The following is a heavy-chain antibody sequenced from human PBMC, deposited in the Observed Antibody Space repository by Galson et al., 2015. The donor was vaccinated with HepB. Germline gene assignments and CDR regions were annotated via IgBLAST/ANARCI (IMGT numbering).Heavy chain of an antibody. V-gene: IGHV1-2*06. CDR1: GYTFTGYY. D-gene: IGHD3-3*01. CDR2: INPNSGGT. J-gene: IGHJ4*02. Sequence: SVKVSCKASGYTFTGYYMHWVRQAPGQGLEWMGRINPNSGGTNYAQKFQGRVTMTRDTSISTAYMELSRLRSDDTAVYYCASGTTIFGVVIIHFDYWGQGTLVTVSS. CDR3: ASGTTIFGVVIIHFDY.